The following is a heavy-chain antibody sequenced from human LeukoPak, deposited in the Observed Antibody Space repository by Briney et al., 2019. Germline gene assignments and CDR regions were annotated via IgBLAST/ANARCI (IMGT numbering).Heavy chain of an antibody. CDR2: IYYSGST. CDR3: ARDYYDSSGYLQFDY. J-gene: IGHJ4*02. V-gene: IGHV4-31*03. Sequence: PSQTQSLTCTVSGGSISSGGYYWSWIRQHPGKGLEWIGYIYYSGSTYYNPSLKSRVTISVDTSKNQFSLKLSSVTAADTAVYYCARDYYDSSGYLQFDYWGQGTLVTVSS. CDR1: GGSISSGGYY. D-gene: IGHD3-22*01.